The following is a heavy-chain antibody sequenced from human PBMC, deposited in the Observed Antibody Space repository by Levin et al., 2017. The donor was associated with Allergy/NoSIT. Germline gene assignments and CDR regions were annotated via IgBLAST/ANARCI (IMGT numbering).Heavy chain of an antibody. CDR3: AKGGIAVAGTKFDY. V-gene: IGHV3-9*01. D-gene: IGHD6-19*01. Sequence: GGSLRLSCAASGFTFDDYAMHWVRQAPGKGLEWVSGISWNSGSIGYADSVKGRFTISRDNAKNSLYLQMNSLRAEDTALYYCAKGGIAVAGTKFDYWRQGTLVTVSS. CDR1: GFTFDDYA. J-gene: IGHJ4*02. CDR2: ISWNSGSI.